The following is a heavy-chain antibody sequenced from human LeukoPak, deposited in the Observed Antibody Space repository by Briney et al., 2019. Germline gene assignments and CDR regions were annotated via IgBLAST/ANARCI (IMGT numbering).Heavy chain of an antibody. CDR1: GFTFSTYS. CDR3: ANGYYYGSGSYYKEAFDI. CDR2: ISISAGTI. V-gene: IGHV3-48*01. Sequence: GGSLRLSCAASGFTFSTYSMNWVRQAPGKGLEWVSFISISAGTIYSADSVKGRFTNSSDKAKNTLYLQMNSPRAADTSVYYCANGYYYGSGSYYKEAFDIWGQGTMVTVSS. D-gene: IGHD3-10*01. J-gene: IGHJ3*02.